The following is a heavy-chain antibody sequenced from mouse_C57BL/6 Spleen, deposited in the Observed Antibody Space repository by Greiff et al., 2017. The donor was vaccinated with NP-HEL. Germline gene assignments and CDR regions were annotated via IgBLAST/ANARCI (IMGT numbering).Heavy chain of an antibody. Sequence: VQLQQSGAELARPGASVKLSCKASGYTFTSYGISWVKQRTGQGLEWIGEIYPRSGTTYYNEKFKGKATLTADKSSSTAYMELRSLTSEDSAVYFCARTDYDYDDGYAMDYWGQGTSVTVSS. CDR1: GYTFTSYG. J-gene: IGHJ4*01. CDR3: ARTDYDYDDGYAMDY. CDR2: IYPRSGTT. D-gene: IGHD2-4*01. V-gene: IGHV1-81*01.